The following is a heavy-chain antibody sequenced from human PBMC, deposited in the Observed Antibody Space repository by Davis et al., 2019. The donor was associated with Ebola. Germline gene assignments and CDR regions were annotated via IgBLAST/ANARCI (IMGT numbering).Heavy chain of an antibody. CDR3: AKGSDDFWSGYLYFDY. CDR1: GFTFSSYA. V-gene: IGHV3-23*01. J-gene: IGHJ4*02. D-gene: IGHD3-3*01. CDR2: ISGSGGST. Sequence: PGGSLRLSCAASGFTFSSYAMSWVRQAPGKGLEWVSAISGSGGSTYYADSVKGRFTISRDNSKNTLYLQMNSLRAEDTAVYYCAKGSDDFWSGYLYFDYWGQGTLVTVSS.